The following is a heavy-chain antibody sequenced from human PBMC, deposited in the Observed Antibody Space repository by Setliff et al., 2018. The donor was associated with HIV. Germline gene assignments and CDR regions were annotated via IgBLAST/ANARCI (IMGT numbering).Heavy chain of an antibody. CDR1: GYRFSNHF. D-gene: IGHD3-16*01. V-gene: IGHV1-46*01. Sequence: ASVKVSCKSSGYRFSNHFMHWVRQAPGQGLEWMGIINPSGGSITYAQKFQGRVTITRDTSTSTVYMELSSLRSEDTAVYYCARAAASKNIRGEYYFDYWGQGTLVTVS. J-gene: IGHJ4*02. CDR2: INPSGGSI. CDR3: ARAAASKNIRGEYYFDY.